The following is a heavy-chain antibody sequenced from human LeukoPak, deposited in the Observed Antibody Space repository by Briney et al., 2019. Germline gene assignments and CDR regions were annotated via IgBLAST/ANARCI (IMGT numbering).Heavy chain of an antibody. V-gene: IGHV1-2*02. CDR1: GYIFAGYY. CDR2: INPDSGGT. D-gene: IGHD2-15*01. J-gene: IGHJ5*02. Sequence: ASVKVSCKTSGYIFAGYYMHWVRQAPGQGLEWMGWINPDSGGTKYVQKFQGRVTMTRDTSISTAYMALSRLRSDDTAVYYCAKGPPEYCSGGSCHSGRNWIDPWGQGTLVTVSS. CDR3: AKGPPEYCSGGSCHSGRNWIDP.